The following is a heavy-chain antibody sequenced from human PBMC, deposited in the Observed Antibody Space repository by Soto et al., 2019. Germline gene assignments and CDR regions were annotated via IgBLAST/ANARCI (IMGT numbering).Heavy chain of an antibody. D-gene: IGHD3-10*01. CDR3: ARLVRGVIIKDYNWFDP. CDR1: GGSISSGGYY. J-gene: IGHJ5*02. V-gene: IGHV4-31*03. CDR2: IYYSGST. Sequence: SETRSLTCTVSGGSISSGGYYWSWIRQHPGKGLEWIGYIYYSGSTYYNPSLKSRVTISVDTSKNQFSLKLSSVTAADTAVYYCARLVRGVIIKDYNWFDPWGQGTLVTVSS.